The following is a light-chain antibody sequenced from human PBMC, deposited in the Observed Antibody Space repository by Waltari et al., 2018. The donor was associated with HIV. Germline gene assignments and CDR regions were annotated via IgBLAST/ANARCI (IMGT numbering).Light chain of an antibody. CDR1: RSNIGRNP. V-gene: IGLV1-44*01. J-gene: IGLJ2*01. CDR3: AAWDDSLNGL. CDR2: DNN. Sequence: QSVLTQPPSASGTPGQRVTISCSGRRSNIGRNPVSWYQQVPGTAPKLLISDNNQRPSGVPDRFSGSKSGTSAYLAISGLQSEDEGDYYCAAWDDSLNGLFGGGTKLTV.